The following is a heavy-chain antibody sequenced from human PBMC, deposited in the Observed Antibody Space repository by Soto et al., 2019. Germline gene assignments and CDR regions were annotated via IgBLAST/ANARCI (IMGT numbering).Heavy chain of an antibody. D-gene: IGHD2-2*01. Sequence: EVQLVESGGGLVQPGGSLTLSCAAYGFSFSGSAIHWVRQASGKGLEWVGRIRTKANTYATAYAASVKDRFAISRDDSKNTAYLQMNSLKIEDTAVYYCTRHEVTSASRFDYWGKGTLVTVSS. V-gene: IGHV3-73*02. CDR3: TRHEVTSASRFDY. CDR2: IRTKANTYAT. CDR1: GFSFSGSA. J-gene: IGHJ4*02.